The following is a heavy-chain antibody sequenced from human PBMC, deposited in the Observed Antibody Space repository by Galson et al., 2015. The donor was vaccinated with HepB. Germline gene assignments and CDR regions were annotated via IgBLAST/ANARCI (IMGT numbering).Heavy chain of an antibody. Sequence: SLRLSCAASGFTFSNAWMSWVRQAPGKGLEWVGRIKSKTDGGTTDYAAPVKGRFTISRDDSKNTLYLQMNSLKTEDTAVYYCTTDEDSGSPGGYYYYYGMDVWGQGTTVTVSS. CDR3: TTDEDSGSPGGYYYYYGMDV. CDR2: IKSKTDGGTT. J-gene: IGHJ6*02. D-gene: IGHD1-26*01. V-gene: IGHV3-15*01. CDR1: GFTFSNAW.